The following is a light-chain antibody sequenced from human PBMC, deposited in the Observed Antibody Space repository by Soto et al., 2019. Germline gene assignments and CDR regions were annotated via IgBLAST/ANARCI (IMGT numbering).Light chain of an antibody. CDR3: QSYDSSLTGYV. CDR2: GNS. V-gene: IGLV1-40*01. J-gene: IGLJ1*01. CDR1: SSNIGAGHD. Sequence: QSVLTQPPSVSGAPGQRVTISCTGSSSNIGAGHDVHWYQQLPRTAPKLLIYGNSNRPSGVPDRFSGSKSGTSASLAITGLQAEDEADYYCQSYDSSLTGYVFGTGTKVNVL.